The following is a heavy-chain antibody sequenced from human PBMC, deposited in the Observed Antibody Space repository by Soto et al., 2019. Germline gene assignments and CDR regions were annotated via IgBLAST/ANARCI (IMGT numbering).Heavy chain of an antibody. V-gene: IGHV1-18*01. Sequence: ASVKVSCKASGFTFSDYGLSWVRQAPGQPLAWMGWISGDNINSKYSQKFQGRLHMTTDTSTATAAMERRSLTSDDTAVYYCGREGQQLAQEKYYQFNGMDVWGQGTTVTVSS. CDR3: GREGQQLAQEKYYQFNGMDV. J-gene: IGHJ6*02. CDR2: ISGDNINS. D-gene: IGHD6-13*01. CDR1: GFTFSDYG.